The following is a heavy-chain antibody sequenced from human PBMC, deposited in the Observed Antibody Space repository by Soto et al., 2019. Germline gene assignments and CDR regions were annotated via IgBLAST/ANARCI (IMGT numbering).Heavy chain of an antibody. CDR2: INHSGST. J-gene: IGHJ5*02. V-gene: IGHV4-34*01. D-gene: IGHD1-26*01. CDR3: ARGRVEHWFAP. Sequence: PSETLSLTCGVYGGSFSGYYWSWIRQPPGKGLEWIGEINHSGSTNYNLSLKSRVTISVDTSKNQFSLKLSSVTAADTAVYYCARGRVEHWFAPWGQGTLVTVS. CDR1: GGSFSGYY.